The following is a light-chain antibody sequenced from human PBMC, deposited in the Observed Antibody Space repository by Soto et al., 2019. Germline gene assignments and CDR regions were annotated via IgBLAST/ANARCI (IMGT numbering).Light chain of an antibody. V-gene: IGLV2-23*01. CDR2: EGS. J-gene: IGLJ1*01. CDR3: CSYSVGRTYV. Sequence: QSALTQPASVSGSPGQSITISCTGTSSDVGSYNLVSWYQQHPGKAPKLMIYEGSKRPSGVSNRFSGSKSGNTASLTISGLPAEDEADYYCCSYSVGRTYVFGTGTKVTVL. CDR1: SSDVGSYNL.